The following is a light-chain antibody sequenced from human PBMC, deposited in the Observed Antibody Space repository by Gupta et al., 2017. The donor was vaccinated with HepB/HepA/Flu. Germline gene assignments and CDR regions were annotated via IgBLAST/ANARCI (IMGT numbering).Light chain of an antibody. CDR2: DAS. CDR1: SSDVGAYNY. V-gene: IGLV2-14*03. CDR3: SSQAITYTVV. Sequence: QSALTQSASACGARGQSMTICCAATSSDVGAYNYVSWYPQHPDKAHKIIIFDASNRPAVVYKRSSGSKSGNTASLTIAGRYAEDDADYYGSSQAITYTVVFGGGTKLTVL. J-gene: IGLJ2*01.